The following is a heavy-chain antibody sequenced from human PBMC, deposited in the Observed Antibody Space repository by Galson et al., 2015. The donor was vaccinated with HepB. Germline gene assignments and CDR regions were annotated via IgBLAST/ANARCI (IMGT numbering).Heavy chain of an antibody. V-gene: IGHV3-30*02. CDR1: GFSFNNHS. CDR3: AQSRGGYCSGGSCKADYFDY. CDR2: IRHDGSDD. D-gene: IGHD2-15*01. Sequence: SLRLSCVDYGFSFNNHSMQCARQSPGKGLEWVAFIRHDGSDDYYADSVKGRFTISRDNSKNTLYLQMSSLRAEDTAVYHCAQSRGGYCSGGSCKADYFDYWGLGTLVTVSS. J-gene: IGHJ4*02.